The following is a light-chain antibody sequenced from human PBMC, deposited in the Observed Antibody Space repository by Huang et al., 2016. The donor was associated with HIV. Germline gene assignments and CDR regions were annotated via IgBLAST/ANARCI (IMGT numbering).Light chain of an antibody. Sequence: TLSVSPGERATLSCRASQSISSNLAWYQHKPGQAPRLLIYGASTRATGIPARFSGSGSGTEFTLTISSLQPEDFAVYYCQQYNNWPRTFGQGTRLEIQ. V-gene: IGKV3-15*01. CDR3: QQYNNWPRT. CDR1: QSISSN. CDR2: GAS. J-gene: IGKJ2*01.